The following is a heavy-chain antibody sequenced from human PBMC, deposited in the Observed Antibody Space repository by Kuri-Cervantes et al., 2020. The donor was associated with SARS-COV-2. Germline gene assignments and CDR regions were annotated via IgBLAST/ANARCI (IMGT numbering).Heavy chain of an antibody. V-gene: IGHV5-51*01. D-gene: IGHD1-26*01. CDR2: IYPGDSDT. J-gene: IGHJ4*02. Sequence: GGSLRLSCKGSGDSFTSYWIGWVRQMPGKGLEWKGIIYPGDSDTRYSPSFQGQVTISADKSISTAYLQWSSLKASDTAMYYCATPGKEEWELLGFDYWGQGTLVTVSS. CDR3: ATPGKEEWELLGFDY. CDR1: GDSFTSYW.